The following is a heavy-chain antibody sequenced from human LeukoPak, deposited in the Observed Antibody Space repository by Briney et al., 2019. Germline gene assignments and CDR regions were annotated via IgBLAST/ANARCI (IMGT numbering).Heavy chain of an antibody. Sequence: GGSLRLSCAASGFTFSNYAMTWVRQAPGKGLEWVSAISASGRSTYCADSVKGRFSISRGNSENTLYLQMNSLRAEDTAVYYCARSSYSSSSSVWGQGTMVTVSS. CDR3: ARSSYSSSSSV. V-gene: IGHV3-23*01. D-gene: IGHD6-6*01. CDR1: GFTFSNYA. J-gene: IGHJ3*01. CDR2: ISASGRST.